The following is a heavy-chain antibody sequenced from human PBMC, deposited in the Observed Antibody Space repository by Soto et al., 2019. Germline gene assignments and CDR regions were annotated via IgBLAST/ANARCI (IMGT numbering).Heavy chain of an antibody. CDR1: GYTFYSYD. CDR3: ARARATVTTERALGY. V-gene: IGHV1-18*01. D-gene: IGHD4-17*01. Sequence: QVQLVQSGPEVKKPGASVKVSCKTSGYTFYSYDITWVRQAPGQGLEWMGTTSVYNGDSNVAQNLQGRVTMTIDKSPATAYMDLKNLTSDATALYYCARARATVTTERALGYWGQGTLVTVSS. CDR2: TSVYNGDS. J-gene: IGHJ4*02.